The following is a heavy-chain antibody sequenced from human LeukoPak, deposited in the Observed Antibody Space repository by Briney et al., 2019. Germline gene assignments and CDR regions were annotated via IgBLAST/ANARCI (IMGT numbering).Heavy chain of an antibody. CDR3: ARGLRLVRGLTIIQVAFDI. CDR1: GYTFTSYG. CDR2: ISAYNGNT. V-gene: IGHV1-18*01. Sequence: ASVKVSCKASGYTFTSYGISWVRQAPGQGLEWMGWISAYNGNTNYAQNLQGRVTMTTDTSTSTAYLELRSLRSDDTAVYYCARGLRLVRGLTIIQVAFDIWGQGTMLTVSS. D-gene: IGHD3-10*01. J-gene: IGHJ3*02.